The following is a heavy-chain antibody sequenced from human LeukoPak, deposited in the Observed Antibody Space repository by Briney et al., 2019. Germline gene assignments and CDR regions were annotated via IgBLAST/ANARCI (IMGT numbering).Heavy chain of an antibody. CDR2: INPSGGST. J-gene: IGHJ5*02. CDR3: ARDNVLYYGNNWFDP. Sequence: GASVKVSCKASGYTFTSYYMHWVRQAPGQGLEWMGIINPSGGSTSYAQKFQGRVTMTRDMSASTVYMELNSLRSEDTAVYYCARDNVLYYGNNWFDPWGQGTLVTVSS. V-gene: IGHV1-46*01. CDR1: GYTFTSYY. D-gene: IGHD3-10*01.